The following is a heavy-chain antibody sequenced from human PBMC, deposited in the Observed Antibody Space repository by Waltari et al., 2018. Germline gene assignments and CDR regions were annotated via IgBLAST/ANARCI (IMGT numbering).Heavy chain of an antibody. CDR1: GGTLSSYA. Sequence: QVQLVQSGAEVKKPGCSVKVSCKASGGTLSSYAISWVRPAPGQGLDWMGGIIPIFGTANYAQKFQGRVTITTDESTSTAYMELSSLRSEDTAVYYCARVATYYYGSWSYTNFDYWGQGTLVTVSS. CDR3: ARVATYYYGSWSYTNFDY. J-gene: IGHJ4*02. CDR2: IIPIFGTA. D-gene: IGHD3-10*01. V-gene: IGHV1-69*05.